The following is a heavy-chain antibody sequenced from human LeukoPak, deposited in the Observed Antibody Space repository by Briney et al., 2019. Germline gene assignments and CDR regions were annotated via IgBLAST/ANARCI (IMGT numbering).Heavy chain of an antibody. J-gene: IGHJ3*02. V-gene: IGHV3-23*01. CDR3: AKSVTAAGTYAFDI. Sequence: GGSLRLSCAASGFTFSSYAMSWVRQAPGKGLEWVSSLRGNGGSTEYVDSVRGRFVISRDNSRNTLYLQVNSLRAEDTAVYYCAKSVTAAGTYAFDIWGQGTVVTVSS. CDR1: GFTFSSYA. CDR2: LRGNGGST. D-gene: IGHD6-13*01.